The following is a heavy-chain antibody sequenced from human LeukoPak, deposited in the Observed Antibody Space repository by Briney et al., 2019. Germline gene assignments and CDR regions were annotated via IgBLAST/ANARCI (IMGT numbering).Heavy chain of an antibody. CDR2: INPNSGGT. CDR1: GYTFTDYY. Sequence: ASVKVSCKASGYTFTDYYVNWVRQAPGQGLEWMGRINPNSGGTNYAQKFQGRVTMTRDTSNSTAYMELSSLRSDDTALYYCARDSSGWYIGEFDYWGQGTLVTVSP. D-gene: IGHD6-19*01. V-gene: IGHV1-2*06. CDR3: ARDSSGWYIGEFDY. J-gene: IGHJ4*02.